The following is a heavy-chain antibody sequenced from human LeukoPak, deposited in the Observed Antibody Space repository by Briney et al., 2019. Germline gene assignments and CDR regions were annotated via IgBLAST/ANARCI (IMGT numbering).Heavy chain of an antibody. CDR2: IYPGDSDT. J-gene: IGHJ5*02. D-gene: IGHD3-22*01. V-gene: IGHV5-51*01. Sequence: GESLKISCKGSGYSFTSYWIGWVRQMPRKGLEWMGIIYPGDSDTRYSPSFQGQVTISADKSISTAYLQWSSLKASDTAMYYCARVESYYYDSSGLFGPWGQGTLVTVSS. CDR3: ARVESYYYDSSGLFGP. CDR1: GYSFTSYW.